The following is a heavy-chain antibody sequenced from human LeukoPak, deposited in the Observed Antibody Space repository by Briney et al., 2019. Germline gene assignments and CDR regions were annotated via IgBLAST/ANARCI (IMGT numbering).Heavy chain of an antibody. D-gene: IGHD6-13*01. CDR2: ISSSGSTI. Sequence: GSIGSNDWWSWVRQAPGKGLEWVSYISSSGSTIYYADSVKGRFTISRDNAKNSLYLQMNSLRAEDTAVYYCARDRVAAAYDAFDIWGQGTMVTVSS. CDR3: ARDRVAAAYDAFDI. V-gene: IGHV3-11*04. J-gene: IGHJ3*02. CDR1: GSIGSNDW.